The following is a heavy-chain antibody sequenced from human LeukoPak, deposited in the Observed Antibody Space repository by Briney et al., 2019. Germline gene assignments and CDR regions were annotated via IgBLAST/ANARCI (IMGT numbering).Heavy chain of an antibody. CDR3: ARGPHERSGYPDD. D-gene: IGHD3-22*01. CDR2: ISPYNGNT. CDR1: GYTFNTYG. V-gene: IGHV1-18*01. J-gene: IGHJ4*02. Sequence: AASVKVSCKPSGYTFNTYGITWVRQAPGQGLEWMGWISPYNGNTNYAQKFQGRVTMTTDTSTSTAYMELRSLRSDDTAVYYCARGPHERSGYPDDWGQGTLVTVSS.